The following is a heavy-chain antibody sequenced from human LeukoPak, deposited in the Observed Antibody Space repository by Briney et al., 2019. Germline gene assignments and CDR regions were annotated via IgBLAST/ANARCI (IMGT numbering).Heavy chain of an antibody. Sequence: GGSLRLSCAASGFTFSDYYMSWIRQAPGKGLEWVSYISRGGSTIYYADSVKGRFTISRDNAKNSLYLQMNSLTAEDTAVYYCARDSYSGSSELDYWGQGTLVTVSS. CDR3: ARDSYSGSSELDY. CDR1: GFTFSDYY. CDR2: ISRGGSTI. D-gene: IGHD1-26*01. J-gene: IGHJ4*02. V-gene: IGHV3-11*01.